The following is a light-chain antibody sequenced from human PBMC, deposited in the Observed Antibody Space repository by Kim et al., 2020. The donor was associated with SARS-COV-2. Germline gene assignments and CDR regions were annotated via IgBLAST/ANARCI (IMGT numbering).Light chain of an antibody. J-gene: IGLJ1*01. CDR1: SSNIGAGYD. Sequence: QRITISCTGSSSNIGAGYDVHWYQQLPRTAPKLLISGNSNRPSGVPDRVSGSKSGTSASLAITGLQAEDEADYYCQSYDSRLCGSVFGSGTKVTVL. CDR3: QSYDSRLCGSV. V-gene: IGLV1-40*01. CDR2: GNS.